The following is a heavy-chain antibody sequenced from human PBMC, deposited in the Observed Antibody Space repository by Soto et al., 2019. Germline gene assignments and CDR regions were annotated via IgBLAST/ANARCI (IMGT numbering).Heavy chain of an antibody. CDR1: GFTFSSYA. CDR3: ARVRPPVRYAFDI. CDR2: ISYDGSNK. V-gene: IGHV3-30*04. Sequence: GGSLRLSCAASGFTFSSYAMHWVRQAPGKGLEWVAVISYDGSNKYYADSVKGRFTISRDNSKNTLYLQMNSLRAEDTAVYYCARVRPPVRYAFDIWGQGTMVTVSS. D-gene: IGHD4-4*01. J-gene: IGHJ3*02.